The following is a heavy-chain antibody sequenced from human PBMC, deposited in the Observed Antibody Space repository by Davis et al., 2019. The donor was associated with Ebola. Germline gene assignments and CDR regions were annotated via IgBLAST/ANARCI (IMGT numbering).Heavy chain of an antibody. CDR3: ARGGSPAMFKGVDE. D-gene: IGHD2-2*01. CDR1: GVSIIDHY. CDR2: IDYRGRS. J-gene: IGHJ4*02. Sequence: PSETLSLTCTVSGVSIIDHYWSYIRQSPGKGLEWIGYIDYRGRSTYKPSLRSRITMSVDTSKNQFSLKLKSITAADTAVYYCARGGSPAMFKGVDEWGQGTLVTVAS. V-gene: IGHV4-59*11.